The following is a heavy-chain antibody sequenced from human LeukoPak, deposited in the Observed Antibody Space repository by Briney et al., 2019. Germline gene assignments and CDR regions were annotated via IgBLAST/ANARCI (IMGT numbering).Heavy chain of an antibody. Sequence: ASVKVSCKVSGYTLTELSMHWVRQAPGKGLEWMGGFDPEDGETIYAQKFQGRVTMTEDTSTDTAYMELSSLRSEDTAVYYCAASLPLDLYGDYYYYGMDVWGQGTTVTVSS. V-gene: IGHV1-24*01. CDR1: GYTLTELS. CDR2: FDPEDGET. J-gene: IGHJ6*02. D-gene: IGHD4-17*01. CDR3: AASLPLDLYGDYYYYGMDV.